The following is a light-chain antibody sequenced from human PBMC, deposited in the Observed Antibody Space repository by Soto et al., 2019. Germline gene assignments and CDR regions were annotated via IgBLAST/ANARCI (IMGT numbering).Light chain of an antibody. V-gene: IGKV1-9*01. CDR2: EAS. Sequence: DIHLTQSPSFLSASVGDRVTITCRASQGISSFLAWYQQKPEKAPKLLIYEASTLQSGVPSRFSGSGSGTEFTLTISSMQPEDFATYYCQQLNTYPLTFGGGTKVEI. J-gene: IGKJ4*01. CDR1: QGISSF. CDR3: QQLNTYPLT.